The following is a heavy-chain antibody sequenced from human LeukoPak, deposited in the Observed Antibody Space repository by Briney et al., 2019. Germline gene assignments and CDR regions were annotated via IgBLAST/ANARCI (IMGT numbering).Heavy chain of an antibody. Sequence: SQTLSLTCAISGDSVSSNNTSWTRIRQSPSRGLEWLGRTYYRSKWYNDYAVSVKSRITINPDTSKNQFSLQLNSVTPEDTAVYYCARWGRGLDFWGQGTLVTVSS. D-gene: IGHD1-26*01. J-gene: IGHJ4*02. CDR3: ARWGRGLDF. V-gene: IGHV6-1*01. CDR1: GDSVSSNNTS. CDR2: TYYRSKWYN.